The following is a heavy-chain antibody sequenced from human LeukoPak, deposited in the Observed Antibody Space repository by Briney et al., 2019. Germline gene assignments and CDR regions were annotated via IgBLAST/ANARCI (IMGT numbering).Heavy chain of an antibody. CDR2: IYYSGST. D-gene: IGHD2-21*01. CDR1: GGSFSRYS. Sequence: SETLSLTCAVYGGSFSRYSWSWIRQPPGKGLEWIGYIYYSGSTNYNPSLRSRVTISIDTSKNQFSLKLSSVIAADTAVYYCARVSVVGAFDIWGQGTMVTVSS. CDR3: ARVSVVGAFDI. V-gene: IGHV4-59*01. J-gene: IGHJ3*02.